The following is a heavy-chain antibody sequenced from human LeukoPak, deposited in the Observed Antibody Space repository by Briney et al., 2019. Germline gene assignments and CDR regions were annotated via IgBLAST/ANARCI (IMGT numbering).Heavy chain of an antibody. CDR3: ARHHDYGDYITFDY. V-gene: IGHV5-51*01. CDR1: GYSFTSYW. CDR2: IYPGDSDT. Sequence: GESLKISCKGSGYSFTSYWIGWVRQMHGNGLEWMGIIYPGDSDTSYSPSFHGQVTISPDKSISTAYLQWSSLKASDTAMYYCARHHDYGDYITFDYWGQGTLVTVSS. J-gene: IGHJ4*02. D-gene: IGHD4-17*01.